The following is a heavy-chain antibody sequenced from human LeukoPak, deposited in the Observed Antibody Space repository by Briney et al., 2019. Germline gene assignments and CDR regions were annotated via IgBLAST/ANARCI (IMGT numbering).Heavy chain of an antibody. CDR1: GGTFSSYA. CDR2: IIPIFGTA. CDR3: ASYGSGSYYRLDAFDI. D-gene: IGHD3-10*01. J-gene: IGHJ3*02. V-gene: IGHV1-69*05. Sequence: SVKVSCKASGGTFSSYAINWVRQAPGQGLEWIGGIIPIFGTANYAQKFQGRVTITTDESTSTAYMELSSLRSEDTAVYYCASYGSGSYYRLDAFDIWGQGTMVTVSS.